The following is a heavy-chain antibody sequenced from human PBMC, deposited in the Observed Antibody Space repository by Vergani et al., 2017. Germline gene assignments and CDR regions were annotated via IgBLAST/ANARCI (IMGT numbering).Heavy chain of an antibody. V-gene: IGHV5-51*01. Sequence: EVQLVQSGAEVKKPGESLRISCKGSGYSFTSYWIGWVRQLPGKGLEWMGVIYPGDSDTRYSPSFQGHVTISADKSISTSYLQWGSLKASDTAMYYCARYYYGSGSYYSNEGDAFDIWGQGTMVTVSS. CDR2: IYPGDSDT. CDR3: ARYYYGSGSYYSNEGDAFDI. CDR1: GYSFTSYW. D-gene: IGHD3-10*01. J-gene: IGHJ3*02.